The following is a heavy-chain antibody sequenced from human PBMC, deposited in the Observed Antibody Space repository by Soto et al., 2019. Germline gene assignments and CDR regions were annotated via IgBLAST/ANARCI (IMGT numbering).Heavy chain of an antibody. CDR1: GGSFSGYI. V-gene: IGHV4-34*01. Sequence: SETMSLTWAVAGGSFSGYIWTWLRQTPGKGLQWIGQINHSGSSIYNPSLKNRVTISTMSNNKFSLELSSVTAADTAVYYCTRGLFSGSSYSGSWYYFDSWGQGTMVTVSS. CDR2: INHSGSS. D-gene: IGHD1-26*01. CDR3: TRGLFSGSSYSGSWYYFDS. J-gene: IGHJ4*02.